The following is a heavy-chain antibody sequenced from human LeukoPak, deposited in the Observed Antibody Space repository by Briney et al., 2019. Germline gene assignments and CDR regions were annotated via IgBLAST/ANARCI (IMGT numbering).Heavy chain of an antibody. CDR1: GFTFSSYA. V-gene: IGHV3-23*01. Sequence: PGGSLRLSCAASGFTFSSYAMSWVRQAPGKGLEWVSAISGSGGSTYYADSVKGRFTISRDNSKNTLYLQMNSLRAEDTAVYYCAKANYYDSSGYRNPYYFDYWGQGALVTVSS. D-gene: IGHD3-22*01. CDR2: ISGSGGST. J-gene: IGHJ4*02. CDR3: AKANYYDSSGYRNPYYFDY.